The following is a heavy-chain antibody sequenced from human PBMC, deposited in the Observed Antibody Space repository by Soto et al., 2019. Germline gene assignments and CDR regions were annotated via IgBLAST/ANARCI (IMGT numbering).Heavy chain of an antibody. CDR2: ISSSSSTI. CDR3: ARDRRNWNYVLWAFDI. Sequence: EVQLVESGGGLVQPGGSLRLSCAASGFTFSSYSMNWVRQAPGKGLEWVSYISSSSSTIYYADSVKGRFTISRDNAKNSLYLRMNSLRDEDTAVYYCARDRRNWNYVLWAFDIWGQGTMVTVSS. CDR1: GFTFSSYS. J-gene: IGHJ3*02. V-gene: IGHV3-48*02. D-gene: IGHD1-7*01.